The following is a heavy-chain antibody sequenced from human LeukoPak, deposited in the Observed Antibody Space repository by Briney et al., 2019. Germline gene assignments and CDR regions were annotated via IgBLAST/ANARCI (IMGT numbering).Heavy chain of an antibody. CDR2: INQDGSEK. Sequence: GGSLRLSCAASGFTFGNFWMSWVRQAPGRGLEWVANINQDGSEKYYVESVKGRFTISRDNAKNSLYLQMSSLGAEDTAVYYCVRDKIVGATNFDYWGQGTLVTVSS. CDR1: GFTFGNFW. V-gene: IGHV3-7*01. CDR3: VRDKIVGATNFDY. D-gene: IGHD1-26*01. J-gene: IGHJ4*02.